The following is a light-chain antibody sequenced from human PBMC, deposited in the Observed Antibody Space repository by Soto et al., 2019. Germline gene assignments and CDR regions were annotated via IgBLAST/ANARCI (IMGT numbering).Light chain of an antibody. CDR1: QSVGSN. V-gene: IGKV3-15*01. Sequence: EIILTPSPVTLSVSPGERATLSFRASQSVGSNLAWYQQKPGQAPRLLIYGASTRATDVPPRFSGSGSGTEFTLTISSLQSEDFAVYYCQKFNKWPWKFGQGTKVDIK. J-gene: IGKJ1*01. CDR2: GAS. CDR3: QKFNKWPWK.